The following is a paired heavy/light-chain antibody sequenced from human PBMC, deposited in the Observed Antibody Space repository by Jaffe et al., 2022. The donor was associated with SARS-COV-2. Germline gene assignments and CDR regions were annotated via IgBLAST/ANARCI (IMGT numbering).Light chain of an antibody. J-gene: IGLJ1*01. Sequence: SYVLTQPPSVSMAPGQTARITCGGDNIGTKSVHWYQQKPGQAPVLVVYDDSDRPSGIPERFSGSNSGNTATLTIARVEAGDEADYYCQVWDTATDHYVFGTGTKVTVL. CDR1: NIGTKS. CDR2: DDS. V-gene: IGLV3-21*02. CDR3: QVWDTATDHYV.
Heavy chain of an antibody. Sequence: VQLVESGGGLVQPGGSLRLSCAGSGFTFSSYTMNWVRQAPGKGLEWISSISSSSDTMYYADSVKGRFTISRDNAMNSLYLQMNSLRDADTAVYYCARDIGWGSPHIHDPFHIWGHGTMVIVSS. CDR3: ARDIGWGSPHIHDPFHI. CDR2: ISSSSDTM. CDR1: GFTFSSYT. D-gene: IGHD6-19*01. V-gene: IGHV3-48*02. J-gene: IGHJ3*02.